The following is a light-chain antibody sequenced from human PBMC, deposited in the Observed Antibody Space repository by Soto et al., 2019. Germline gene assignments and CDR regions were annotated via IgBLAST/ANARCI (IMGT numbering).Light chain of an antibody. J-gene: IGLJ2*01. CDR2: SND. CDR1: TSNIGTNT. CDR3: ATWDDSLNVV. V-gene: IGLV1-44*01. Sequence: QSVLTQSPSASGTPGQRVSISCSGSTSNIGTNTVSWYQHVPGTAPKLLIYSNDQRPSAVPGRFSGSKSGTSASLAISGLLSEDEADYYCATWDDSLNVVFGGATKLPVL.